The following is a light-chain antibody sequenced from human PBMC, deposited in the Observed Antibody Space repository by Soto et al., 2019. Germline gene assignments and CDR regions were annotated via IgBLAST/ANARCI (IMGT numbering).Light chain of an antibody. CDR1: QSVSSF. CDR3: QQRSNWLS. Sequence: IVLTQSPATLSLSPGERATLYCRASQSVSSFLACDGHNPGQAPRLLIYDASNRATGIPARFSGSGSGTDFTLTISSLEPEDFAVYYCQQRSNWLSFGPGTRLEIK. J-gene: IGKJ5*01. V-gene: IGKV3-11*01. CDR2: DAS.